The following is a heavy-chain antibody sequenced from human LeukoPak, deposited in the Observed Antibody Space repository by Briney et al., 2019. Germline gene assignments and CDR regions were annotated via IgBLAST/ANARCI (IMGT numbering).Heavy chain of an antibody. V-gene: IGHV4-39*01. CDR1: GGSISSSSAY. CDR3: VSPRGFSYGYFDY. J-gene: IGHJ4*02. D-gene: IGHD5-18*01. CDR2: IYYSKNT. Sequence: SETLSLTCTVSGGSISSSSAYWGWIRQPPGKGLEWIGSIYYSKNTYYNPSLKSRVTISADTSKNQFSLTLGSVSATATAVNYCVSPRGFSYGYFDYWGQGTLVTVSS.